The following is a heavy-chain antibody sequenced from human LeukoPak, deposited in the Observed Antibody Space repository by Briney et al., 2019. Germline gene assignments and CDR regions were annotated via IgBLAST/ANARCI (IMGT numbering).Heavy chain of an antibody. D-gene: IGHD3-22*01. Sequence: PSEILSLTCTVSGGSISSYYWSWIRQPPGKGLEWIGYIYYSGSTNYNPSLKSRVTISVDTSKNQFSLKLSSVTAADTAVYYCARSYDSSGYYKPDRNAFDIWGQGTMVTVSS. CDR3: ARSYDSSGYYKPDRNAFDI. V-gene: IGHV4-59*01. CDR1: GGSISSYY. J-gene: IGHJ3*02. CDR2: IYYSGST.